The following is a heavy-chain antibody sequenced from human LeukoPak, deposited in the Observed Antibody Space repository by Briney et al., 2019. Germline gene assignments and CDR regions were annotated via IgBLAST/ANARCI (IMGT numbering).Heavy chain of an antibody. J-gene: IGHJ4*02. Sequence: SETLSLTCAVYGGSFSGYYWSWIRQPPGKGLEWIGEINHSGSTNYNPSLKSRVTISVDTSKNQFSLKLSSVTAADTAVYYCAGTSKYDFWSGYSRAFDYWGQGTLVTVSS. D-gene: IGHD3-3*01. CDR2: INHSGST. V-gene: IGHV4-34*01. CDR3: AGTSKYDFWSGYSRAFDY. CDR1: GGSFSGYY.